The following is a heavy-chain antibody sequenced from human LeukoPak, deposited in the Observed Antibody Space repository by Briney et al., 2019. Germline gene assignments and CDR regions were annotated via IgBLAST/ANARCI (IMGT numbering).Heavy chain of an antibody. CDR3: ARQSYDCTGYYYFDY. Sequence: SETLSLTCSLSGGSITGSSYYLAWIRQPPGKGLEWIGSMYYSGSTYYNSSLKSRVTISEDTSKNQFSLKLTSVTAADTAVYSCARQSYDCTGYYYFDYWGQGTLVTVSS. J-gene: IGHJ4*02. V-gene: IGHV4-39*01. CDR2: MYYSGST. CDR1: GGSITGSSYY. D-gene: IGHD3-22*01.